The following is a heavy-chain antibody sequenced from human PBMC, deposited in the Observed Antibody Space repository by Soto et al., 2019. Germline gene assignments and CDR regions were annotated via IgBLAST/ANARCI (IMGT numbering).Heavy chain of an antibody. CDR1: GGYITSRDW. V-gene: IGHV4-4*02. CDR3: AIRYHDDYCEFRGDD. CDR2: VHHSGHT. J-gene: IGHJ1*01. Sequence: QVQLQESGPGLVVPSGTLSLNCAVFGGYITSRDWGSWVRQPPGGALEWIGTVHHSGHTNYNSSLKSRRTMSIHASKNLFSLKLTSLPAAVTVVYYFAIRYHDDYCEFRGDDRDQGTLVTVSS. D-gene: IGHD3-16*01.